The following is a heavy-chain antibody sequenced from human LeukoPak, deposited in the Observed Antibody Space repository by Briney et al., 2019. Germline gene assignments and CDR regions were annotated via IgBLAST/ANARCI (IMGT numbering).Heavy chain of an antibody. V-gene: IGHV4-39*07. CDR1: GGSISSSSYY. Sequence: PSETLSLTCTVSGGSISSSSYYWSWIRQPPGKGLEWIGEINHSGSTNYNPSLKSRVTISVDTSKNQFSLKLSSVTAADTAVYYCARGQGERGETYFDYWGQGTLVTVSS. CDR2: INHSGST. D-gene: IGHD4-17*01. CDR3: ARGQGERGETYFDY. J-gene: IGHJ4*02.